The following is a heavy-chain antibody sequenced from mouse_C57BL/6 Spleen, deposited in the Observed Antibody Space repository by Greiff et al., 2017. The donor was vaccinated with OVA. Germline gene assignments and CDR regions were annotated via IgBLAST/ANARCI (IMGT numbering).Heavy chain of an antibody. CDR2: IYPGSGST. CDR3: ARSGITTSPCAY. J-gene: IGHJ3*01. V-gene: IGHV1-55*01. CDR1: GYTFTSYW. D-gene: IGHD1-1*01. Sequence: QVQLQQPGAELVKPGASVKMSCKASGYTFTSYWITWVKQRPGQGLEWIGDIYPGSGSTNYNEKFKSKATLTVDTSSSTAYMQLSSLTSEDSAVYYCARSGITTSPCAYWGQGTLVTVSA.